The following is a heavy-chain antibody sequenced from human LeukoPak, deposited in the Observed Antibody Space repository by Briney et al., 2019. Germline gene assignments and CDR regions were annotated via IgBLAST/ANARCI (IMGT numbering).Heavy chain of an antibody. CDR2: ISGSGGST. J-gene: IGHJ4*02. D-gene: IGHD1-26*01. Sequence: GGSLRLSSAASGFTFSSYAMSWVRQAPGKGLEWVSAISGSGGSTYYADSVKGRFTISRDNSKNTLYLQMNSLRAEDTAVYYCAKARRYSGTPAPFDYWGQGTLVTVSS. CDR3: AKARRYSGTPAPFDY. V-gene: IGHV3-23*01. CDR1: GFTFSSYA.